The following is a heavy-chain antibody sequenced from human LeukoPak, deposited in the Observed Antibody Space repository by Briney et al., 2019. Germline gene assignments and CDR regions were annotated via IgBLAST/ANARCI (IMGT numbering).Heavy chain of an antibody. J-gene: IGHJ4*02. CDR1: GGSISSSSYY. CDR2: IYYSGST. D-gene: IGHD4-11*01. CDR3: ARRKHSKTYYFDY. Sequence: SETLSLTCTVSGGSISSSSYYWGWIRQPPGKGLEWIGSIYYSGSTYYNPSLKSRVTISVDTSKNQFSLKLSSVTAADTAVYYCARRKHSKTYYFDYWGQGTLVTVSS. V-gene: IGHV4-39*01.